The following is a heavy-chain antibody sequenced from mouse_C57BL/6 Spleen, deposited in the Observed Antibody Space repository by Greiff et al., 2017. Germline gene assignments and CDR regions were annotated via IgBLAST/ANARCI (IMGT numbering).Heavy chain of an antibody. D-gene: IGHD1-1*01. CDR1: GYTFTSYW. CDR2: IDPSDSYT. J-gene: IGHJ2*01. V-gene: IGHV1-69*01. Sequence: VQLQQPGAELVMPGASVKLSCKASGYTFTSYWMHWVKQRPGQGLEWIGEIDPSDSYTNYNQTFKGKSTLTVDKSSSTAYMRLSSLTSEDSAVYYCARWYYDSVDYWGQGTTLTVSS. CDR3: ARWYYDSVDY.